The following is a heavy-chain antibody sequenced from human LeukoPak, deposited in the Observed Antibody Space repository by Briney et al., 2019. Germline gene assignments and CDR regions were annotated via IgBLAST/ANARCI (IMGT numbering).Heavy chain of an antibody. CDR3: ARVVVYRLAPFDY. CDR2: ISSSGSTI. V-gene: IGHV3-11*04. J-gene: IGHJ4*02. CDR1: GFTFSDYY. D-gene: IGHD1-26*01. Sequence: GGSLRLSSAASGFTFSDYYMSWIRQAPGKGLEWVSYISSSGSTIYYADSVKGRFTISRGNAKNSLYLQMNSLRAEDTAVYYCARVVVYRLAPFDYWGQGTLVTVSS.